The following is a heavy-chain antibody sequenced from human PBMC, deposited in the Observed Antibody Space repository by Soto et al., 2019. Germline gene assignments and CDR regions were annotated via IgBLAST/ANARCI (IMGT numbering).Heavy chain of an antibody. J-gene: IGHJ5*02. Sequence: GASVKVSCKASGGTFSSYAISWVRQAPGQGLEWMGGIIPIFGTANYAQKFQGRVTITADESTSTAYMELSSLRSEDTAVYYCARQSDSGNWNSGVSFDPWGQGTLVTVSS. CDR3: ARQSDSGNWNSGVSFDP. CDR1: GGTFSSYA. D-gene: IGHD1-7*01. CDR2: IIPIFGTA. V-gene: IGHV1-69*13.